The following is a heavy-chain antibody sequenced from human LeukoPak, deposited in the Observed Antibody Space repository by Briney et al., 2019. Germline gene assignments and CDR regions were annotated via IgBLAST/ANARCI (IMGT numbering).Heavy chain of an antibody. D-gene: IGHD2-8*02. V-gene: IGHV4-61*01. CDR3: GTGSTGFDY. Sequence: SQTLSLTCTVSGDSVTTGHHYWSWIRQPPGKGLEWIGYIYYGGSTNYNPSLKSRVTISVDTSKNQFSLKLSSVTAADTAVYYCGTGSTGFDYWGQGTLVTVSS. J-gene: IGHJ4*02. CDR2: IYYGGST. CDR1: GDSVTTGHHY.